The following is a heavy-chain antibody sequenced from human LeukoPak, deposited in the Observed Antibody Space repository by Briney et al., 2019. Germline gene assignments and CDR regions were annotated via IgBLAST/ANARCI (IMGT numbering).Heavy chain of an antibody. CDR1: GFTFSSYA. CDR2: ISSNGGST. CDR3: ARRHLVRAFDI. Sequence: GGSLRLSCAASGFTFSSYAMHWVRQAPGKGLEYVSAISSNGGSTYYANSAKGRFTISRDNSKNTLYLQMGSVRAEDMAVYYCARRHLVRAFDIWGQGTMVTVSS. D-gene: IGHD2-8*02. V-gene: IGHV3-64*01. J-gene: IGHJ3*02.